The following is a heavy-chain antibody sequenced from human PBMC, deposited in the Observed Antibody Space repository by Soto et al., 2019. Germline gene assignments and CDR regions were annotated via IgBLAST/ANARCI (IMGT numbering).Heavy chain of an antibody. J-gene: IGHJ3*02. CDR1: GGSFSGYY. D-gene: IGHD3-9*01. V-gene: IGHV4-34*01. Sequence: ETLSLTCAVYGGSFSGYYWSWIRQPPGKGLEWIGEINHSGSTNYNPSLKSRVTISVDTSKNQFSLKLSSVTAADTAVYYCASRSREDYDILTGPRGAFDIWGQGT. CDR3: ASRSREDYDILTGPRGAFDI. CDR2: INHSGST.